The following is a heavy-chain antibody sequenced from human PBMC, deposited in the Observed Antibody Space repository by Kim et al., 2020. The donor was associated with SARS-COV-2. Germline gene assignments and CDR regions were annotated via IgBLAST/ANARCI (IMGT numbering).Heavy chain of an antibody. CDR1: GYTFTSYG. D-gene: IGHD2-15*01. Sequence: ASVKVSCKASGYTFTSYGISWVRQAPGQGLEWMGWISAYNGNTNYAQKLQGRVTMTTDTSTSTAYMELRSLRSDDTAVYYCARVGGCSVGSCYWYYYYYGMYVSGQGATGSVSS. CDR3: ARVGGCSVGSCYWYYYYYGMYV. V-gene: IGHV1-18*01. CDR2: ISAYNGNT. J-gene: IGHJ6*01.